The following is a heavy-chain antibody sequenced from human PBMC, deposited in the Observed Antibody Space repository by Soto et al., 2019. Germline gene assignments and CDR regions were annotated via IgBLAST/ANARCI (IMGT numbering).Heavy chain of an antibody. CDR3: AGYRPFDY. V-gene: IGHV4-39*01. CDR1: GGSISSSSYY. Sequence: TSETLSLTCTVSGGSISSSSYYWGWIRQPPGKGLEWIGSIYYSGSTYYNPSLKSRVTISVDTSKNQFSLKLSSVTAADTAVYYCAGYRPFDYWGQGTLVTVSS. D-gene: IGHD6-25*01. CDR2: IYYSGST. J-gene: IGHJ4*02.